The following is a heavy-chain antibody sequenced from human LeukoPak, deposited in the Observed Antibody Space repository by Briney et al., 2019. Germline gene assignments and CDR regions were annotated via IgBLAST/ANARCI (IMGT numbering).Heavy chain of an antibody. V-gene: IGHV1-18*01. J-gene: IGHJ4*02. Sequence: ASVKVSCKASGYTFTSYGISWVRQAPGQGLEWMGWISAYNGNTNYAQKLQGRVTMTTDTSTSTAYMELRSLRSDDTAVYYCARDGYCSSTSCYIPPDYWGQGTLVTVSS. CDR2: ISAYNGNT. D-gene: IGHD2-2*02. CDR3: ARDGYCSSTSCYIPPDY. CDR1: GYTFTSYG.